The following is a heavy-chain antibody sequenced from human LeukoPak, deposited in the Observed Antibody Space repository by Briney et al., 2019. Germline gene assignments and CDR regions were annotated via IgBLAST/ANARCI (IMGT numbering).Heavy chain of an antibody. D-gene: IGHD3-22*01. V-gene: IGHV3-20*04. Sequence: GGSLRLSCAASGFTFDDYGMSWVRQAPGKGLEWVSGINWNGGSTGYADSVKGRFTISRDNAKNSLYLQMNSLRAEDTALYYCARDIPPNYYDSSAADYWGQGTLVTVSS. J-gene: IGHJ4*02. CDR1: GFTFDDYG. CDR3: ARDIPPNYYDSSAADY. CDR2: INWNGGST.